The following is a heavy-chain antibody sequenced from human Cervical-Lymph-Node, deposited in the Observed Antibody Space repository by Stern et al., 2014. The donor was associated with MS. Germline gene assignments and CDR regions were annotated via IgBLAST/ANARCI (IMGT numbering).Heavy chain of an antibody. V-gene: IGHV3-21*01. CDR3: ASTLHGGLYNWFDP. CDR1: GFTFSDYS. CDR2: ITNSGASM. D-gene: IGHD2-2*01. Sequence: EVQLVESGGGLVTPGGSLRLSCAASGFTFSDYSMNWVRQAPGKGREWVSSITNSGASMYYGDSVKGRFTISRDNAKNTLYLQMDSLSAEDTATYFCASTLHGGLYNWFDPWGQGTLVTVSS. J-gene: IGHJ5*02.